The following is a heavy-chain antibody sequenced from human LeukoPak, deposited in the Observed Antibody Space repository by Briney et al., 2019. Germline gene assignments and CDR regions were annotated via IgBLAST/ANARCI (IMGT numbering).Heavy chain of an antibody. D-gene: IGHD3-10*01. CDR3: ARHPELYFFDY. CDR1: GAPISSYY. J-gene: IGHJ4*02. CDR2: ISYSGRT. Sequence: SETLSLTCTVSGAPISSYYWSWIRQPPGKGLEWIGYISYSGRTNYNPSLKRRVTISADTSKSQVSLTLSSVTAADTAVYYCARHPELYFFDYWGRETLVTVSS. V-gene: IGHV4-59*08.